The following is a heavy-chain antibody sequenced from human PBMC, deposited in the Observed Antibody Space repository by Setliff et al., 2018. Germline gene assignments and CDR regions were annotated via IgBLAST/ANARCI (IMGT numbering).Heavy chain of an antibody. V-gene: IGHV4-39*07. CDR3: ARDILLGRVPTAMVSETPGY. CDR1: GASINNSLNY. CDR2: IYDTGST. J-gene: IGHJ4*02. Sequence: LETLSLTCTVSGASINNSLNYWAWIRQPPGQGLEWIGLIYDTGSTNYNPSLKSRVTISVDTSKNQFSLKLSSVTAADTAVYYCARDILLGRVPTAMVSETPGYWGQGTLVTVSS. D-gene: IGHD5-18*01.